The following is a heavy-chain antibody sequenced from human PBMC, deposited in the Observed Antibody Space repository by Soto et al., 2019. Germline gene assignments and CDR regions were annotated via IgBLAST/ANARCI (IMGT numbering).Heavy chain of an antibody. CDR3: ARLATRYYFDY. V-gene: IGHV4-59*01. CDR2: IYYSGST. CDR1: GGSISSYY. J-gene: IGHJ4*02. Sequence: SETLSLTCTVSGGSISSYYWSWIRQPPGRGLEWIGYIYYSGSTNYNPSLKSRVTISVDTSKNQFSLKMSSVTAADTAVYYCARLATRYYFDYWGQGTLVTVSS. D-gene: IGHD1-1*01.